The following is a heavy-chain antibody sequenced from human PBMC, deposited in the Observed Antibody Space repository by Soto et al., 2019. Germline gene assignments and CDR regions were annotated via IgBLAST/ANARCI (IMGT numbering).Heavy chain of an antibody. Sequence: PGGSLRLSCAASGFTFSSYAMHWVRQAPGKGLEWVAVISYDGSNKYYADSVKGRFTISRDNSKNTLYLQMNSLRAEDTAVYYCARDRGYCSGGSYCSYYGMDVWGQGTTVTVSS. CDR1: GFTFSSYA. D-gene: IGHD2-15*01. CDR3: ARDRGYCSGGSYCSYYGMDV. V-gene: IGHV3-30-3*01. CDR2: ISYDGSNK. J-gene: IGHJ6*02.